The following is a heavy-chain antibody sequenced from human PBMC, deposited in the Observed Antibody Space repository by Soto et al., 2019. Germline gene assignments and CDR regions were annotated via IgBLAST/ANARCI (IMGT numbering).Heavy chain of an antibody. CDR2: IRKKTNSYTT. D-gene: IGHD4-17*01. CDR3: TTVTTVDYYFDY. J-gene: IGHJ4*02. CDR1: GLTFSDRY. V-gene: IGHV3-72*01. Sequence: PGGSLRLSCAASGLTFSDRYMDLVVQAPGKGLEWVGRIRKKTNSYTTEYAASVKGRFIISRDDSTNSLYLQMSSLKTEDTAVYYCTTVTTVDYYFDYWGQGTLVTVSS.